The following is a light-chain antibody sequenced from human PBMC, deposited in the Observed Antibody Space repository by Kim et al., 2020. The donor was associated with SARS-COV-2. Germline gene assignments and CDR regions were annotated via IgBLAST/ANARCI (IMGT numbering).Light chain of an antibody. CDR1: RGVTGSS. Sequence: SPGARAALSYRASRGVTGSSVAWYQQKPGQAPRLLIYGASARTTGVPDRFSGSGSGTDFTLTINGLEPADVAVYYCEQYDASPLTFGGGTKVDIK. J-gene: IGKJ4*01. CDR2: GAS. CDR3: EQYDASPLT. V-gene: IGKV3-20*01.